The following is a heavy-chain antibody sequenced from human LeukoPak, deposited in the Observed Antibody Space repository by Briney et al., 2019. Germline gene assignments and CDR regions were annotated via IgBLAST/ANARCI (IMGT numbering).Heavy chain of an antibody. CDR3: AYSNNFNY. D-gene: IGHD4-11*01. J-gene: IGHJ4*02. CDR2: IKYDGSEK. CDR1: RLSISGQW. Sequence: GGSLRLSCAASRLSISGQWMNWVRQAPGLGLEWVAHIKYDGSEKYYADSVKGRFTISREDAKNSLSLQMDNVRAEDTGVYYCAYSNNFNYWGQGTLVTVSS. V-gene: IGHV3-7*01.